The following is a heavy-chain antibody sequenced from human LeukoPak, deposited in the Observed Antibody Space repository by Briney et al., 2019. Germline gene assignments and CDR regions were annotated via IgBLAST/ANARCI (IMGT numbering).Heavy chain of an antibody. CDR3: ARDVIVGNGYYFDL. Sequence: SQTLSLTCTASGGSISSDYWSWIRQHPGRGLEWIGYIYYTGSAYYDPSLKSRVSISVDTSKNQFYLKLSSVTAADTAVYYCARDVIVGNGYYFDLWGQGTLVTVSS. V-gene: IGHV4-31*03. J-gene: IGHJ4*02. D-gene: IGHD1-26*01. CDR1: GGSISSDY. CDR2: IYYTGSA.